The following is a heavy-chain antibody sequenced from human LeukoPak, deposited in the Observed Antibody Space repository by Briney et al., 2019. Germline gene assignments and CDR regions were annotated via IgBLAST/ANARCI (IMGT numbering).Heavy chain of an antibody. V-gene: IGHV4-34*01. J-gene: IGHJ6*03. CDR3: ARSHCGGDCYSSRWQILYGYYYYYMDV. Sequence: SETLSLTCAVYGGSFRGFYWTWIRQSPGKGLEWIGEINHSGSSSYNPPLKSRIMISVDMSKNQFSLKVRSVTAADTAVYYCARSHCGGDCYSSRWQILYGYYYYYMDVWGTGTTVTVSS. CDR1: GGSFRGFY. CDR2: INHSGSS. D-gene: IGHD2-21*02.